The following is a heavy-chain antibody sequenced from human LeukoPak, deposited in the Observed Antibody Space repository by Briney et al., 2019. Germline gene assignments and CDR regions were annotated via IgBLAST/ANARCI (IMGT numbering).Heavy chain of an antibody. V-gene: IGHV4-38-2*01. D-gene: IGHD4-11*01. CDR3: ASRTTVTNALSFDY. CDR1: GYSVSSGYS. Sequence: SETLSLTCGVSGYSVSSGYSWGWIRQPPGKGLAWIGNIYNTGSTYYNPSLKSRVTISVDTSNNQFSLKLSSVTSADTAVYYCASRTTVTNALSFDYWGQGSLVIVSS. J-gene: IGHJ4*02. CDR2: IYNTGST.